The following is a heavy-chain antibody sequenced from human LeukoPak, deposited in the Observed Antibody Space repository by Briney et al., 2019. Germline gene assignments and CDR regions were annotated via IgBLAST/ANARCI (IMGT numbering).Heavy chain of an antibody. D-gene: IGHD6-19*01. CDR1: GFTVSSNY. Sequence: GGSLRLSCAASGFTVSSNYMSWVRQAPGKGLEWVSVIYSGGGTYYADSVKGRFTISRDNSKNTLYLQMNSLRAEDTAVYYCARGHKQWLETSFDYWGQGTLVTVSS. CDR3: ARGHKQWLETSFDY. V-gene: IGHV3-53*01. J-gene: IGHJ4*02. CDR2: IYSGGGT.